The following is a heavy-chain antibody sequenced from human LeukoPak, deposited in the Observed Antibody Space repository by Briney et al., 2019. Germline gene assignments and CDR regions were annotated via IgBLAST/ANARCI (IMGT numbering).Heavy chain of an antibody. V-gene: IGHV4-59*01. J-gene: IGHJ3*02. D-gene: IGHD3-22*01. CDR1: GGSISSYY. CDR2: IYYSGST. Sequence: SETLSLTCTVSGGSISSYYWSWIRQPPGKGLEWIGYIYYSGSTNYNPSLKSRVTISVDTSKNQFSLKLSSVTAADTAVYYCARSYYYDSSGGDAFDIWGQGQWSPSLQ. CDR3: ARSYYYDSSGGDAFDI.